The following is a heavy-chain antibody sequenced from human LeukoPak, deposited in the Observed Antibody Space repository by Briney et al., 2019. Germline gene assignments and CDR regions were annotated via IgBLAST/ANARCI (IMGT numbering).Heavy chain of an antibody. Sequence: SETLSLTCTVSGGSLNSYYWTWIRQPPGKGLEWIGHIYYSGSTNYNPSLESRVTISVDTSKNQFSLKLSSVTAADTAVYYCARHYSGRYWLDWGQGTLVTVSS. CDR1: GGSLNSYY. CDR2: IYYSGST. V-gene: IGHV4-59*08. CDR3: ARHYSGRYWLD. D-gene: IGHD1-26*01. J-gene: IGHJ4*02.